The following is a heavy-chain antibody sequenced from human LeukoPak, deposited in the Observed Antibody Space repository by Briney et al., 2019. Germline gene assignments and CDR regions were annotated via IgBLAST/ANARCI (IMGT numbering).Heavy chain of an antibody. D-gene: IGHD4-11*01. J-gene: IGHJ6*03. CDR2: IYYSGST. V-gene: IGHV4-59*08. Sequence: PSETLSLTCTVSGGSISSYYWSWIRQPPGKGLEWIGYIYYSGSTNYNPSLKSRVTISVDTSKSQFSLRLSSVTAADTAVYYCARHLYSNYVSSVWGKGTTVTVS. CDR1: GGSISSYY. CDR3: ARHLYSNYVSSV.